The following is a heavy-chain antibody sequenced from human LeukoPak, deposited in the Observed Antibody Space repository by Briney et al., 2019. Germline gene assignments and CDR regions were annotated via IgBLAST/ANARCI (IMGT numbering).Heavy chain of an antibody. CDR2: IYPGDSDT. V-gene: IGHV5-51*01. D-gene: IGHD6-13*01. Sequence: GESLKISCKGSGYSFTTYWIGWVRQMPGKGLEWMGIIYPGDSDTRYSPSFQGQVTISADKSISTAYLQWSSLKASDTAIYYCARSSSSSWSGFDPWGQGTLVTVSS. J-gene: IGHJ5*02. CDR1: GYSFTTYW. CDR3: ARSSSSSWSGFDP.